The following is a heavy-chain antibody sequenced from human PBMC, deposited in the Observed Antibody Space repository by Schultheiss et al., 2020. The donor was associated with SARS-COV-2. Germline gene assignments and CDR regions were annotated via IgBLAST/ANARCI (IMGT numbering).Heavy chain of an antibody. Sequence: SETLSLTCAVYGGSFSSYYWSWIRQPPGKGLEWIGYIYYSGSTNYNPSLKSRVTISVDTSKNQFSLKLSSVSAADTAVYYCARDKRWSSDKVFDYWGQGTLVTVSS. CDR3: ARDKRWSSDKVFDY. D-gene: IGHD6-19*01. CDR1: GGSFSSYY. CDR2: IYYSGST. J-gene: IGHJ4*02. V-gene: IGHV4-59*01.